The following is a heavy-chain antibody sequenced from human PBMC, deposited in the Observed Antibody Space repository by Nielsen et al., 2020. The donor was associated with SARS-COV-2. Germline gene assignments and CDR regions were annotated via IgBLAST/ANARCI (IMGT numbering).Heavy chain of an antibody. D-gene: IGHD2-15*01. J-gene: IGHJ6*03. CDR3: ARAVGSAFYYYYMDV. V-gene: IGHV1-18*04. CDR1: GYTFTKYG. CDR2: ISGNSDSA. Sequence: ASVKVSCKASGYTFTKYGISWVRQAPGQGLEWMGWISGNSDSAKYVKKFLGRVIMTTDTSTSTAYLEVRSLRSDDTAVYYCARAVGSAFYYYYMDVWGQGTAVTVSS.